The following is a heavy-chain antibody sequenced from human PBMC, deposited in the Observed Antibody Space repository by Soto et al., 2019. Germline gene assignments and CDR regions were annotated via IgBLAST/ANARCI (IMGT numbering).Heavy chain of an antibody. D-gene: IGHD2-15*01. J-gene: IGHJ6*02. CDR3: ARDDNTVVALYCYYGMDV. CDR2: IIPIFGTA. Sequence: QVQLVQSGAEVKKPGSSVKVSCKASGGTFSSYAISWVRQAPGQGLEWMGGIIPIFGTANYAQKFQGRVTNTEEGYTSTGYMEVSSLRSEGAAVCYCARDDNTVVALYCYYGMDVWGQGPTVTVSS. V-gene: IGHV1-69*01. CDR1: GGTFSSYA.